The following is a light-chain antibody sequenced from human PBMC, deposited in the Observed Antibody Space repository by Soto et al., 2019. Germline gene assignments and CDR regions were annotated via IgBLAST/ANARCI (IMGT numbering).Light chain of an antibody. J-gene: IGLJ1*01. CDR2: GVT. V-gene: IGLV2-14*01. Sequence: QSVLTQPASVSESPGQSITISCAGTSSDIGGYNYVSWYQQHPDKATKLMIYGVTNRPSGVSDRFSGPKSGNPASLTISGLQAEDDTDYYCTSYTSSSTYVFGSGTKVAVL. CDR3: TSYTSSSTYV. CDR1: SSDIGGYNY.